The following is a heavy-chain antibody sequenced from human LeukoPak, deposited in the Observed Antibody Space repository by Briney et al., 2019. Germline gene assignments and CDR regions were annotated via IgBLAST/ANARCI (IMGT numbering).Heavy chain of an antibody. D-gene: IGHD3-3*01. CDR1: GGSISSYY. J-gene: IGHJ6*03. CDR3: ARGRITIVRVVSHYYYYYMDV. Sequence: SETLSLTCTVSGGSISSYYWSWIRQPPGKGLEWIGYIYYSGSTNYNPSLKSRVTISVDTSKNQFSLKLSSVTAADTAVYYCARGRITIVRVVSHYYYYYMDVWGKGTTVTVSS. V-gene: IGHV4-59*12. CDR2: IYYSGST.